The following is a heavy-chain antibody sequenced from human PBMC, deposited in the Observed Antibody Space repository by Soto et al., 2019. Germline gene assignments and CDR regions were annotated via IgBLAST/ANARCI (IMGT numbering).Heavy chain of an antibody. CDR2: VYDSGST. J-gene: IGHJ4*02. V-gene: IGHV4-28*01. D-gene: IGHD1-26*01. CDR1: GYPLSSSNW. Sequence: LCLTCAAAGYPLSSSNWWGWILQPPGRGLEWLGSVYDSGSTYYNSSLKSQVTMSADTSKNQFSLKLTSVTAVDTAVYYCSRWVGAPMRADYWGQGIMVTVSS. CDR3: SRWVGAPMRADY.